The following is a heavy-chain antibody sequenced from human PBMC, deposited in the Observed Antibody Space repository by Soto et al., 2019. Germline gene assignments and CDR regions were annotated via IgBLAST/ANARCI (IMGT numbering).Heavy chain of an antibody. V-gene: IGHV3-7*01. J-gene: IGHJ4*02. CDR2: INQDGREK. Sequence: LRLSCAASGFTFSRYWMSWVRQAPGKGLEWVANINQDGREKYYLDSVKGRLTISRDNAKNSLYLQMNSLTAEDTAVYYCAREGVHNYTEYYFDYWGQGTLVTVSS. CDR3: AREGVHNYTEYYFDY. CDR1: GFTFSRYW. D-gene: IGHD3-10*01.